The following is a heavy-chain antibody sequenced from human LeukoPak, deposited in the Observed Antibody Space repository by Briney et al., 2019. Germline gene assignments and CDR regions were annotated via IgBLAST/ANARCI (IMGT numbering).Heavy chain of an antibody. Sequence: PSETLSLTCTVSGGSISSHYWSWIRQPPGKGLEWIGYIYYSGSTNYNPSLKSRVTISVDTSKNQFSLKLSSVTAADTAVYYCARVRLDYYYYYGMDVWGQGTTVTVSS. CDR2: IYYSGST. V-gene: IGHV4-59*11. J-gene: IGHJ6*02. CDR1: GGSISSHY. D-gene: IGHD6-19*01. CDR3: ARVRLDYYYYYGMDV.